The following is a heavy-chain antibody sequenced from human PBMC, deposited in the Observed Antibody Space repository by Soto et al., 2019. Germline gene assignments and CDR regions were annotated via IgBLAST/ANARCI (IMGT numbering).Heavy chain of an antibody. CDR3: ARHADTSSWPTYYHYYGLDV. J-gene: IGHJ6*02. Sequence: GESLKISCQGSGYSFTTSWIRWVRQMPGKGPERMGKIDPSDSYTNYSPSFQGGATISADKSISTVYLQWSSLKASDTAMYYCARHADTSSWPTYYHYYGLDVWGQGTTVTVSS. D-gene: IGHD6-13*01. CDR1: GYSFTTSW. CDR2: IDPSDSYT. V-gene: IGHV5-10-1*01.